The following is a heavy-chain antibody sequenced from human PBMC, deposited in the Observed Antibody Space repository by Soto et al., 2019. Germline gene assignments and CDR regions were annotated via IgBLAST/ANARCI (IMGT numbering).Heavy chain of an antibody. D-gene: IGHD3-3*01. CDR3: ARLGYDFWSGYQFVLGYYYMDV. V-gene: IGHV3-21*01. Sequence: GSLRLSCAASGFTFSSYSMNWVRQAPGKGLEWVSSISSSSSYIYYADSVKGRFTISRDNAKNSLYLQMNSLRAEDTAVYYCARLGYDFWSGYQFVLGYYYMDVWGKGTTVTVSS. CDR1: GFTFSSYS. J-gene: IGHJ6*03. CDR2: ISSSSSYI.